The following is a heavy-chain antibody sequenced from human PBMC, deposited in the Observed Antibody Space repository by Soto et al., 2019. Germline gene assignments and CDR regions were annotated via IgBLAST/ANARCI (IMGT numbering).Heavy chain of an antibody. CDR2: IIPILGIA. CDR3: ARAVYSSSCFDY. Sequence: QVQLVQSGAEVKKPGSSVKVSCKASGGTFSSYTISWVRQAPGQGLEWMGRIIPILGIANYAQKFQGRVTITADKSTSTAYMELSGLRSEDTTVYYCARAVYSSSCFDYWGQGTLVTVSS. CDR1: GGTFSSYT. V-gene: IGHV1-69*02. J-gene: IGHJ4*02. D-gene: IGHD6-13*01.